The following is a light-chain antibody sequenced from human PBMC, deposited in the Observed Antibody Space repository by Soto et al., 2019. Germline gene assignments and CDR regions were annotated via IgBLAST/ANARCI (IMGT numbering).Light chain of an antibody. V-gene: IGKV3-15*01. J-gene: IGKJ1*01. CDR1: QSVNSN. Sequence: ETVMTQSPATLSVSPGERATLSCRASQSVNSNLAWYQQKLGQAPRVLIYGASTRATGIPDRFSGSGSGTEFISTFCSLQAEDFALHYCQEYNTGPWTVGQGTKVDIK. CDR3: QEYNTGPWT. CDR2: GAS.